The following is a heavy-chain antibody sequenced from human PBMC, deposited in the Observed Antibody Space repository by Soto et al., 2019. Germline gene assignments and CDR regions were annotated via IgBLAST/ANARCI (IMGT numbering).Heavy chain of an antibody. J-gene: IGHJ5*02. CDR1: GYSFTSYW. CDR3: ARHGGSGSYSNWFDP. Sequence: PGESLKISCKGAGYSFTSYWISWVRKMPGKGLEWMGRIDPSDSYTNYSPSFQGHVTISADKSISTAYLQWSSLKASDTAMYYCARHGGSGSYSNWFDPWGQGTLVTVSS. V-gene: IGHV5-10-1*01. CDR2: IDPSDSYT. D-gene: IGHD3-10*01.